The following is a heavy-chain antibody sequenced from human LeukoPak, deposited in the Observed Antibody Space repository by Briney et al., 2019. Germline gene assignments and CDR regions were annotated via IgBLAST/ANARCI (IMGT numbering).Heavy chain of an antibody. CDR1: GYTLTELS. J-gene: IGHJ6*02. D-gene: IGHD2-2*02. Sequence: ASVKVSCKVSGYTLTELSMHWVRQAPGKGLEWMGGFDPEDGETIYAQKFQGRVTMTEDTSTDTAYMELSSLRSEDTAVYYCARDRQCSSTSCYSYGMDVWGQGTTVTVSS. V-gene: IGHV1-24*01. CDR3: ARDRQCSSTSCYSYGMDV. CDR2: FDPEDGET.